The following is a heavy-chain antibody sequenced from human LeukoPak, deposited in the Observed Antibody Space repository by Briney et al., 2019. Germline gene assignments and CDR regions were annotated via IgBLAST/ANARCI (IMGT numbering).Heavy chain of an antibody. V-gene: IGHV3-53*01. D-gene: IGHD2-21*02. Sequence: SGGSLILSCAASGFTVSSNYMSWVRQAPGKGLEWVSVIYSGGSTYYADSVKGRFTISRDNSKNTLYLQMNSLRAEDTAVYYCARERLAYCGGDCYPTYYYYGMDVWGQGTTVTVSS. CDR2: IYSGGST. CDR3: ARERLAYCGGDCYPTYYYYGMDV. CDR1: GFTVSSNY. J-gene: IGHJ6*02.